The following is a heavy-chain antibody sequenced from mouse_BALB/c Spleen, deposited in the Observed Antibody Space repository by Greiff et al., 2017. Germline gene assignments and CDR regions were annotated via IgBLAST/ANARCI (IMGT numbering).Heavy chain of an antibody. V-gene: IGHV14-4*02. CDR3: DAMGY. CDR1: GFNITDYD. CDR2: IDPENGDT. Sequence: VQLQQSGAELVRSGASVKLSCTASGFNITDYDMHWVKQRPEQGLEWIGWIDPENGDTEYAPKFQGKATLTADTSSNTAYLQLSSLTSEDTAVYNCDAMGYWGQGTLVTVSA. J-gene: IGHJ3*01.